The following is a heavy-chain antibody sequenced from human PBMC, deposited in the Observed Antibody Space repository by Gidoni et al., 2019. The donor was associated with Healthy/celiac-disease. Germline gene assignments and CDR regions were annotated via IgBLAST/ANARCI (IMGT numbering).Heavy chain of an antibody. V-gene: IGHV3-7*01. CDR2: IKQDGTET. Sequence: EVQLVESGGGLVQPGGSLRLSCAASGFTFSSYWMSWVRQAPGKGLVWVANIKQDGTETYYVDSVKGRFTISRDNAKNSLYLQMNRLRAEDTAVYYCARDWWPLGYWGQGTLVTVSS. J-gene: IGHJ4*02. CDR1: GFTFSSYW. D-gene: IGHD2-15*01. CDR3: ARDWWPLGY.